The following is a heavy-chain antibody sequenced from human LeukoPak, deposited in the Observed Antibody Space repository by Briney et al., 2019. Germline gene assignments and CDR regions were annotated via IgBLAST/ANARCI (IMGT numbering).Heavy chain of an antibody. V-gene: IGHV3-48*02. CDR1: GFTFSTYG. J-gene: IGHJ4*02. CDR3: AKSSGWFLDY. CDR2: ISSGSSTI. Sequence: AGRSLRLSCAASGFTFSTYGMNWVRQAPGKGLEWLSYISSGSSTIYYADSVKGRFTISRDNAKNSLYLQMNSLRDEDTAVYYCAKSSGWFLDYWGQGTLVTVSS. D-gene: IGHD6-19*01.